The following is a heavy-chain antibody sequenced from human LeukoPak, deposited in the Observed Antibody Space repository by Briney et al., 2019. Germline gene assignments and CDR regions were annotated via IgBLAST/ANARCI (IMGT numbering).Heavy chain of an antibody. D-gene: IGHD3-22*01. CDR1: GFTFSSYS. V-gene: IGHV3-21*01. J-gene: IGHJ4*02. CDR2: ISSSSSYI. CDR3: AKDVLHYYDSSGYDS. Sequence: GGSLRLSCAASGFTFSSYSMNWVRQAPGKGLEWVSSISSSSSYIYYADSVKGRFTISRDNAKNSLYLQMNSLRAEDTAVYYCAKDVLHYYDSSGYDSWGQGTLVTVSS.